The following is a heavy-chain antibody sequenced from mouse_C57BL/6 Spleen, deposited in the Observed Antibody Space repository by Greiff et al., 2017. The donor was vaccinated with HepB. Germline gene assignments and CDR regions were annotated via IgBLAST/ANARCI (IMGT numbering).Heavy chain of an antibody. Sequence: QVQLQQPGAELVKPGASVKLSCKASGYTFTSYWMHWVKQRPGRGLKWIGRIDPNSGGTKYNEKFKSKATLTVDKPSSTAYMQLSSLTSEDSAVYYCAVLSYVGPYAMDYWGQGTSVTVSS. CDR1: GYTFTSYW. CDR3: AVLSYVGPYAMDY. D-gene: IGHD1-1*02. V-gene: IGHV1-72*01. J-gene: IGHJ4*01. CDR2: IDPNSGGT.